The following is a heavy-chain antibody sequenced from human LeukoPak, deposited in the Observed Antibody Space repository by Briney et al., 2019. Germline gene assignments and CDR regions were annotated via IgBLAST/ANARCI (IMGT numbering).Heavy chain of an antibody. V-gene: IGHV4-34*01. CDR1: GGSFSDYY. CDR2: INHSGST. Sequence: PSETLSLTCAVCGGSFSDYYWSWIRQPPGKGLEWIGEINHSGSTNYNPSLKSRVTISVDTSKNQFSLKLSSVTAADTAVYYCARGFEDYYYGMDVWGQGTTVTVSS. D-gene: IGHD3-9*01. CDR3: ARGFEDYYYGMDV. J-gene: IGHJ6*02.